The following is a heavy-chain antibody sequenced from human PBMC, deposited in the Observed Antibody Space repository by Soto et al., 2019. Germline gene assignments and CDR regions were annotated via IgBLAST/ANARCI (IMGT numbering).Heavy chain of an antibody. CDR2: INAGNGNT. CDR3: ARVLVPAAAPRYRMDV. J-gene: IGHJ6*02. CDR1: GYTFTSYA. D-gene: IGHD2-2*01. Sequence: ASVKVCCKASGYTFTSYAMHWVRQAPGQRLEWMGWINAGNGNTKYSQKFQGRVTITRDTSASTAYMELSSLRSEDTAVYYCARVLVPAAAPRYRMDVWGQGSTVTVS. V-gene: IGHV1-3*01.